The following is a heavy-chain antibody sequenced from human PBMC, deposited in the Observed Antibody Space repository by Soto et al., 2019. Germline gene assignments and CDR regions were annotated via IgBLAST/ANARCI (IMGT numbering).Heavy chain of an antibody. D-gene: IGHD3-10*01. Sequence: SETLSLTCTVSGGSISSSSYYWGWIRQPPGKGLEWIGSIYYRGSTYYNPSLKSRVTISVDTSKNQFSLKLSSVTAADTAGYYCASLYGSGSYWDTYYYYYMDVWGKGTTVTVSS. V-gene: IGHV4-39*01. CDR3: ASLYGSGSYWDTYYYYYMDV. CDR2: IYYRGST. CDR1: GGSISSSSYY. J-gene: IGHJ6*03.